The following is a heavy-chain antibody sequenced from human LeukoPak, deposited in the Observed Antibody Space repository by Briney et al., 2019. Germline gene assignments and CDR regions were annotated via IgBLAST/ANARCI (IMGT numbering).Heavy chain of an antibody. V-gene: IGHV3-30-3*01. Sequence: PGRSLRLSCAATGFTFSTYAMHWVRQAPGKGLEWVAIISYDGSNKYYADSVKGRFTIARDNSKTTLYLQMNSLRAEDTAVYYCARDRDYYDSSGYYSAFDYWGQGTLVTVSS. D-gene: IGHD3-22*01. CDR2: ISYDGSNK. J-gene: IGHJ4*02. CDR1: GFTFSTYA. CDR3: ARDRDYYDSSGYYSAFDY.